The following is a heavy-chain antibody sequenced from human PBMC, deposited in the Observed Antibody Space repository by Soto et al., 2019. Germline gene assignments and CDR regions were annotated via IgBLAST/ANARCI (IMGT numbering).Heavy chain of an antibody. Sequence: QVQLVESGGGVVQPGRSLRLSCAASGFTFSNYAMHWVRQAPGKGLEWVAVLPYDGSNKYFADSVKGRFTIPRDKSKNTLRLHMNRLTAEATAVYYCARNREGGWLVIANSFDSWRQGALVTVRS. J-gene: IGHJ4*02. CDR3: ARNREGGWLVIANSFDS. V-gene: IGHV3-30-3*01. CDR1: GFTFSNYA. CDR2: LPYDGSNK. D-gene: IGHD2-21*01.